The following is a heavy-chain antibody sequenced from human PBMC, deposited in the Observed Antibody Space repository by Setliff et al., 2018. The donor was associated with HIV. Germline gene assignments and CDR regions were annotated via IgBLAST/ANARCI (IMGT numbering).Heavy chain of an antibody. D-gene: IGHD3-10*02. CDR1: GFTFSSYW. J-gene: IGHJ2*01. Sequence: GGSLRLSCAASGFTFSSYWMSWVRQAPGKGLEWVSSISSSSSYIYYADTVKGRFTISRDNSKNTLYLQMNSLSAEDTAVYYCARDRFPQSNIFGAWYFDLWGRGTLVTVSS. CDR2: ISSSSSYI. V-gene: IGHV3-21*01. CDR3: ARDRFPQSNIFGAWYFDL.